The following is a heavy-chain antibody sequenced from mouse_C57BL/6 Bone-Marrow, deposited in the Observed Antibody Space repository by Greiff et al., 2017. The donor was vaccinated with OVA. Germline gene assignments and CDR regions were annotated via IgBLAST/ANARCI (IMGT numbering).Heavy chain of an antibody. CDR2: IDPENGDS. CDR3: TTGGLRLYYAMDY. J-gene: IGHJ4*01. V-gene: IGHV14-4*01. D-gene: IGHD2-4*01. CDR1: GFNFTDDY. Sequence: EVQLQQSGAELVRPGASVKLSCTASGFNFTDDYMHWVKQRPEQGLEWIGWIDPENGDSEDDSKVQGKATVTADTSSNTAYLQLSSLTSEDTAVDYCTTGGLRLYYAMDYWGQGTSVTVSS.